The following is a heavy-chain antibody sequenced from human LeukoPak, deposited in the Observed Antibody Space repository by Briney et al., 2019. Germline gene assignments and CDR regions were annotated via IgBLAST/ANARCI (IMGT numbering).Heavy chain of an antibody. CDR2: IYYSGST. V-gene: IGHV4-59*01. D-gene: IGHD2-2*02. J-gene: IGHJ5*02. CDR3: ARDVGYCSSTSCYTWFDP. Sequence: SSETLSLTCTVSGGSISSYYWSWIRQPPGKGLEWIGYIYYSGSTNYNPSLKSRVTISVDTSKNQFSLKLSSVTAADTAVYYCARDVGYCSSTSCYTWFDPWGQGTLVTVSS. CDR1: GGSISSYY.